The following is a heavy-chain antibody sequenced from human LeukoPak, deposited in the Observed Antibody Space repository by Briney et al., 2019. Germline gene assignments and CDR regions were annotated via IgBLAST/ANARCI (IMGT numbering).Heavy chain of an antibody. Sequence: GGSLRLSCEASGFAFSSSSMNWVRQAPGKGLEWVSYIIGSSDIIYYTDSVKGRFTISRDNAKNSLYLQMNSLRAEDTAVYYCARGRYYVWGSYRALFDYWGQGTLVTVSS. CDR1: GFAFSSSS. CDR2: IIGSSDII. J-gene: IGHJ4*02. V-gene: IGHV3-48*01. CDR3: ARGRYYVWGSYRALFDY. D-gene: IGHD3-16*02.